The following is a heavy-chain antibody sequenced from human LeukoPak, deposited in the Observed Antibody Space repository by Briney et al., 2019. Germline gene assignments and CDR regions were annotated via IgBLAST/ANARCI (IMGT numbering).Heavy chain of an antibody. CDR2: FDPEDGET. CDR1: GYTLTELS. CDR3: ATVGVVVITNAFDI. Sequence: ASVKVSCKVSGYTLTELSMHWVRQAPGKGLEWTGGFDPEDGETIYAQKFQGRVTMTEDTSTDTAYMELSSLRSEDTAVYYCATVGVVVITNAFDIWGQGTMVTVSS. D-gene: IGHD3-22*01. J-gene: IGHJ3*02. V-gene: IGHV1-24*01.